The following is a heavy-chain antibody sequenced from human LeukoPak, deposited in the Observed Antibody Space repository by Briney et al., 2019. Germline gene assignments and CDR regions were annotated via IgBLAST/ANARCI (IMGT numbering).Heavy chain of an antibody. Sequence: SETLSLTCTVSGGSISSSSYYWSWIRQPPGKGLEWIGYIYYSGSTNYNPSLKSRVTISVDTSKNQFSLKLTSVTAADTAVYYCARHIRGYSYGPFDYWGQGSLVTVSS. CDR1: GGSISSSSYY. J-gene: IGHJ4*02. CDR2: IYYSGST. V-gene: IGHV4-61*05. D-gene: IGHD5-18*01. CDR3: ARHIRGYSYGPFDY.